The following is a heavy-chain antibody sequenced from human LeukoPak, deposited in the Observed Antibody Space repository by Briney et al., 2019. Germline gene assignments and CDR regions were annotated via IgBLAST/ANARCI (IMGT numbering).Heavy chain of an antibody. V-gene: IGHV3-21*01. Sequence: GGSLRLSCAASGFTFSTYSMNWVRQAPGKGLEWVSSISSGSSFIYYADSVKGRFTISRDNAKNSLFLQMNSLRAEDTAVYYCARQSSGYFYWGQGTLVTVSS. D-gene: IGHD3-22*01. CDR1: GFTFSTYS. CDR2: ISSGSSFI. J-gene: IGHJ4*02. CDR3: ARQSSGYFY.